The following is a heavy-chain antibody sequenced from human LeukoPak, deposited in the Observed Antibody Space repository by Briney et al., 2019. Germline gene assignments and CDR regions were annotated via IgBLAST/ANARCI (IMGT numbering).Heavy chain of an antibody. CDR2: INAGNGNT. V-gene: IGHV1-3*01. D-gene: IGHD3-3*01. J-gene: IGHJ6*02. Sequence: ASVKVSCKASQYTFTDYAVHWVRQAPGQRLEWMGWINAGNGNTKYSQKFQGRVTITRDTSASTAYMELSSLRSEDTAVYYCASNLYYDFWSGYFHYYGMDVWGQGTTVTVSS. CDR3: ASNLYYDFWSGYFHYYGMDV. CDR1: QYTFTDYA.